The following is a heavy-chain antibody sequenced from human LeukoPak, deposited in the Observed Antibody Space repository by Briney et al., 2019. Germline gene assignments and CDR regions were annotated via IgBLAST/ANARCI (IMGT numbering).Heavy chain of an antibody. CDR3: ANTAGEGDYFDY. Sequence: GSLRLSCAASGFTVGSNYMSWVRQAPGKGLEWVSVIYSGGSTYYADSVKGRFTISRDNSKNTLYLQMNSLRAEDTAVYYCANTAGEGDYFDYWGQGTLVTVSS. V-gene: IGHV3-53*01. D-gene: IGHD3-16*01. J-gene: IGHJ4*02. CDR2: IYSGGST. CDR1: GFTVGSNY.